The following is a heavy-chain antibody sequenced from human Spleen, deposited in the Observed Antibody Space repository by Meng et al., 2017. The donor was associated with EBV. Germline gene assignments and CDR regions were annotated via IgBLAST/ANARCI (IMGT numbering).Heavy chain of an antibody. CDR2: INPNSGDT. CDR3: ARAYDSSGYYSYH. CDR1: AYTFTGYY. Sequence: QVQLVQFGAEVKKPGAAVKVSCKASAYTFTGYYMHWVRQAPGQGLEWMGRINPNSGDTNYAQKFQGRVTMTRDTSITTAYMELSRLRSDDTAVYYCARAYDSSGYYSYHWGQGTLVTVSS. D-gene: IGHD3-22*01. J-gene: IGHJ4*02. V-gene: IGHV1-2*06.